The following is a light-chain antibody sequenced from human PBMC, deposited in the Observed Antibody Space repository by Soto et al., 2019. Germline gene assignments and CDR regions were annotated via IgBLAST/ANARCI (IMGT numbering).Light chain of an antibody. Sequence: DVQMTQSPSSLSASVGDTVTITCRASQGIAFYLAWFQQRPGKAPNLLISAASNLQSGVPSRFSGSGSGTDFSLTISSQQPEDVATYDCKKYDTAPFTFVPGTRVEFK. J-gene: IGKJ3*01. V-gene: IGKV1-27*01. CDR2: AAS. CDR1: QGIAFY. CDR3: KKYDTAPFT.